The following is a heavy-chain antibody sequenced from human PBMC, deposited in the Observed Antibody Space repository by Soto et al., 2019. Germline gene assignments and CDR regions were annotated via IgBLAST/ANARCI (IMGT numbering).Heavy chain of an antibody. D-gene: IGHD3-16*01. V-gene: IGHV2-5*01. Sequence: SGPTLVNPTQTLTLTCALSGFSVSARGVGVGWIRQPPGKALEWLAIIYWNDDKLYRPSLQSRLTITKDTSKNQVVLTMTNMDPVDTATYYCAHSPWGAAPDYWGQGTPVTVS. CDR2: IYWNDDK. CDR3: AHSPWGAAPDY. J-gene: IGHJ4*02. CDR1: GFSVSARGVG.